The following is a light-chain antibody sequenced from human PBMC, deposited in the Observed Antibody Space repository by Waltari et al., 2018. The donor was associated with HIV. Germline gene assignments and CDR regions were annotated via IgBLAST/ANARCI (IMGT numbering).Light chain of an antibody. CDR2: DNN. CDR3: GTWDNSLSAWV. CDR1: TSIMGNNF. J-gene: IGLJ3*02. Sequence: QSVLTQPPSVSAAPGQKVTISCSGSTSIMGNNFVSWYQQFPGTAPKLPIYDNNKRPSRLPDPFSGSSAGTSATLGITGLQTGDEAEYYCGTWDNSLSAWVFGGGTKVTVL. V-gene: IGLV1-51*01.